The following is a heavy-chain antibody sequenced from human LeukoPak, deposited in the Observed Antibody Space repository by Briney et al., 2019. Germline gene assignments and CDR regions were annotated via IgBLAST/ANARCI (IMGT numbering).Heavy chain of an antibody. CDR3: ARVRENYRTYFDY. CDR2: IKQDGSEK. Sequence: PGGSLRLSWAASGFTFSSYWMSWVRQAPGNGLEWVANIKQDGSEKYYVDSVKGRFTISRDNAKNSLYLQMNSLRAEDTAVYYCARVRENYRTYFDYWGQGTLVTVSS. V-gene: IGHV3-7*01. D-gene: IGHD1-7*01. CDR1: GFTFSSYW. J-gene: IGHJ4*02.